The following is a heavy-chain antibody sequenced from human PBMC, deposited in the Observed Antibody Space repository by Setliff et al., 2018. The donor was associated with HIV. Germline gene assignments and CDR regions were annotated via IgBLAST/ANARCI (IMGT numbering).Heavy chain of an antibody. J-gene: IGHJ4*02. CDR2: LNYDGGNK. V-gene: IGHV3-30*02. Sequence: GESLTISCAASGFTFSRYGIHWVRQAPGKGLEWVAYLNYDGGNKYYADSVKGRFTISRDNSKNTVYLQMNSLRGEDTAVYYCAKDSNWASDYWGQGTLVTVSS. D-gene: IGHD1-1*01. CDR3: AKDSNWASDY. CDR1: GFTFSRYG.